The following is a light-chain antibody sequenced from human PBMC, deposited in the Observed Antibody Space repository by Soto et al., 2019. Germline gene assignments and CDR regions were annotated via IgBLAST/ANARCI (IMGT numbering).Light chain of an antibody. CDR2: DTS. J-gene: IGKJ1*01. CDR3: HQRKSWPRT. Sequence: EIVLTQSPGTLSLSSGERATLSCRASQSVNSNYLTWYQQKPGQAPRLLIYDTSNRATGIPARFSGSGSGTDFTLTISRLEPEDFAVYYCHQRKSWPRTFGQGTKVDIK. CDR1: QSVNSNY. V-gene: IGKV3-11*01.